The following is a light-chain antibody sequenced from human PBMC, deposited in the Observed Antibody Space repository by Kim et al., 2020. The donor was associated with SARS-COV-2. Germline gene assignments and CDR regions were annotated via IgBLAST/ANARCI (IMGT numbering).Light chain of an antibody. V-gene: IGKV1-6*01. CDR2: AAS. J-gene: IGKJ3*01. CDR3: LQDYYFPFT. CDR1: QGIGND. Sequence: AIQMTQSPSSLSASVGDRVTITCRASQGIGNDLSWYQQKPGKAPNLLIYAASSLQSGVPSRFSGSGSGTEFTLTINSLQPEDFATYYCLQDYYFPFTFGPGTKVDIK.